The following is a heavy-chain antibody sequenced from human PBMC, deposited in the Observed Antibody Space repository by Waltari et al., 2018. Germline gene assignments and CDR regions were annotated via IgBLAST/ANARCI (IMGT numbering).Heavy chain of an antibody. CDR1: GYTFTSYD. V-gene: IGHV1-8*03. CDR2: MNPNSGNT. J-gene: IGHJ4*02. D-gene: IGHD3-3*01. Sequence: QVQLVQSGAEVKKPGASVKVSCKASGYTFTSYDINWVRQATGQGLEWMGWMNPNSGNTGYAQKFQGRVTITRNTSISTAYMELSSLRSEDTAVYYCARGLTYYDFWSGYYFDYWGQGTLVTVSS. CDR3: ARGLTYYDFWSGYYFDY.